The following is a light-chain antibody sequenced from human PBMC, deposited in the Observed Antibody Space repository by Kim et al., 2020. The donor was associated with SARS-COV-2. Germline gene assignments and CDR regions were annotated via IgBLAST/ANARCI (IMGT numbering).Light chain of an antibody. V-gene: IGKV1-6*01. CDR2: GAS. CDR1: QDIRNG. Sequence: SAFVGDKVTITCQASQDIRNGLGWYRQIPGKAPNLLIYGASTLQSGVPSRFSGSGSGTNFTLSITSLQPEDFATYFCLQSDTFPYTFGPGTKLEI. J-gene: IGKJ2*01. CDR3: LQSDTFPYT.